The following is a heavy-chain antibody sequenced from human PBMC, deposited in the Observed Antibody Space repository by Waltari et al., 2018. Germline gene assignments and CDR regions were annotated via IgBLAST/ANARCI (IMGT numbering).Heavy chain of an antibody. CDR2: ISGSGGST. J-gene: IGHJ3*02. V-gene: IGHV3-23*04. Sequence: EVQLVESGGGLVQPGGSLRLSCAASGFTFSSYAMSWVRQAPGKGLEWVSAISGSGGSTYYADSVKGRFTISRDNSKNTLYLQMNSLRAEDTAVYYCAKNKEVLLWFGDLAFDIWGQGTMVTVSS. CDR3: AKNKEVLLWFGDLAFDI. CDR1: GFTFSSYA. D-gene: IGHD3-10*01.